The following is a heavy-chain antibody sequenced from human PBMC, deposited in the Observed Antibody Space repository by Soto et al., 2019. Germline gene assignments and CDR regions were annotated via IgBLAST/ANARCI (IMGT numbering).Heavy chain of an antibody. CDR3: ARIQLWFQDGMDV. V-gene: IGHV4-4*02. Sequence: QVQLQESGPGLVKPSGTLSLTCAVSGGSISSSNWWSWVRQPPGKGLEWIGEIYHSGSTNYNPSLRSRVTISVAKSKNQCSLKLSSVTAADTAVYYCARIQLWFQDGMDVWGQGTTVTVSS. CDR2: IYHSGST. J-gene: IGHJ6*02. CDR1: GGSISSSNW. D-gene: IGHD5-18*01.